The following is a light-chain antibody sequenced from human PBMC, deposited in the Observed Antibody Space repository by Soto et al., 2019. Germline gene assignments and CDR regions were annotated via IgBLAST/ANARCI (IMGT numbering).Light chain of an antibody. CDR3: QQFYSSPPT. CDR1: QSISSY. Sequence: DIQMTQSPSSLSASVGDRVTITCRARQSISSYLNWYQKKPGKAPKLLIYAASSLQSGVPSRFSGSGSGTDLTRTISSQPPEDFATYYCQQFYSSPPTFGGGTKLAIK. CDR2: AAS. V-gene: IGKV1-39*01. J-gene: IGKJ4*01.